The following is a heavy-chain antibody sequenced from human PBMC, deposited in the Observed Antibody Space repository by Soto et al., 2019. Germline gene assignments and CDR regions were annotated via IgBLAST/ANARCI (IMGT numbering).Heavy chain of an antibody. J-gene: IGHJ3*01. CDR2: ISTFNGKT. CDR1: RYTFTSHG. CDR3: ARLLTEGATFREDAFDL. Sequence: ASVKVSCKSSRYTFTSHGIAWVRQAPGQGLEWMGWISTFNGKTDYAQKFQGRVTMTADTFTSTVHMERRSLRSDDTAVYYCARLLTEGATFREDAFDLWGQGAKVTVSS. V-gene: IGHV1-18*01. D-gene: IGHD1-26*01.